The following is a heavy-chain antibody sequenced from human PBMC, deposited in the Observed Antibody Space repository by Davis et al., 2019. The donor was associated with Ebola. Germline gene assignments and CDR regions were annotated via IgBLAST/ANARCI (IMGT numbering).Heavy chain of an antibody. D-gene: IGHD4-17*01. J-gene: IGHJ6*02. Sequence: GESLKISCAASGFTFTSYSMTWVRQAPGKGLEWVSGISGSGTGTYYADSVKGRFTFSRDNSKNTLYLQINSLRAEDTAVYYCAKGSLYGSRSITAGVDVWGQGTTVTVSS. CDR2: ISGSGTGT. CDR1: GFTFTSYS. CDR3: AKGSLYGSRSITAGVDV. V-gene: IGHV3-23*01.